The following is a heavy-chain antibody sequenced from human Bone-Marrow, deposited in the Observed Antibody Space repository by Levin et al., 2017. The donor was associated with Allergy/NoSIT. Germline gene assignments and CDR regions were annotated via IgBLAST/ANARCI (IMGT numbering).Heavy chain of an antibody. D-gene: IGHD3-22*01. CDR1: GFTFSSYG. J-gene: IGHJ4*02. V-gene: IGHV3-33*01. CDR2: IWYDGSNK. Sequence: PGGSLRLSCAASGFTFSSYGMHWVRQAPGKGLEWVAVIWYDGSNKYYADSVKGRFTISRDNSKNTLYLQMNSLRAEDTAVYYCARVKKGPHDQYYYDSSGYPDYWGQGTLVTVSS. CDR3: ARVKKGPHDQYYYDSSGYPDY.